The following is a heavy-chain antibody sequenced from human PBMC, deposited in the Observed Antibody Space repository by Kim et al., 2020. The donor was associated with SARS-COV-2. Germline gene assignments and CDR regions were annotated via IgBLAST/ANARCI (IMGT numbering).Heavy chain of an antibody. CDR1: GGSISSSSYY. D-gene: IGHD4-4*01. CDR3: ATSLTRNSGAFDI. V-gene: IGHV4-39*01. CDR2: IYYSGST. Sequence: SETLSLTCTVSGGSISSSSYYWGWIRQPPGKGLEWIGSIYYSGSTYYNPSLKSRVTISVDTSKNQFSLKLSSVTAADTAVYYCATSLTRNSGAFDIWGQGTMVTVSS. J-gene: IGHJ3*02.